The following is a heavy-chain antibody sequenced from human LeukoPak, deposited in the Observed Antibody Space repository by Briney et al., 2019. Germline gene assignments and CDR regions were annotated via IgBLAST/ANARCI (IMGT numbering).Heavy chain of an antibody. V-gene: IGHV3-7*01. CDR1: GFTFSSYW. J-gene: IGHJ4*02. CDR3: ARDPRNYYYDSSGIEY. D-gene: IGHD3-22*01. Sequence: GGSLRLSRAASGFTFSSYWMSWVRQAPGKGLEWVANIKQDGSEKYYVDSVKGRFTISRDNAKKSLYLQMNSLRAEDTAVYYCARDPRNYYYDSSGIEYWGQGTLVTVSS. CDR2: IKQDGSEK.